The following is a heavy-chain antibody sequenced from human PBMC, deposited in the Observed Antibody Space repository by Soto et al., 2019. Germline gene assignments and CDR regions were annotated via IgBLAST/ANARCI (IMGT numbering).Heavy chain of an antibody. CDR3: ARAFPPDCSSNSCYEGMDV. D-gene: IGHD2-2*01. V-gene: IGHV1-2*04. Sequence: ASVKVSCKASGYTFTGYYMHWVRQAPGQGLEWMGWINPNSGGTNYAQKFQGWVTMTRDTSISTAYMELSRLRSDDTAVYYCARAFPPDCSSNSCYEGMDVWGQGTTVTVSS. CDR2: INPNSGGT. CDR1: GYTFTGYY. J-gene: IGHJ6*02.